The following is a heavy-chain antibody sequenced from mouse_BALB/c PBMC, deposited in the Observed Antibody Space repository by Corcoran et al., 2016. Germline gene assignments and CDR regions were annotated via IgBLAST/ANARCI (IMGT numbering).Heavy chain of an antibody. J-gene: IGHJ2*01. CDR2: IDPANGST. D-gene: IGHD2-13*01. CDR3: GRSREGEYLVY. V-gene: IGHV14-3*02. CDR1: GFNIKDTY. Sequence: EVQLQQSGAELVKPGASVKLSCTASGFNIKDTYMHWVKQRPEQGLEWIGRIDPANGSTKYDPKFQGNATMTADTSSTTVYLQLSSMTSEATTVYYCGRSREGEYLVYWGQGTTLTVSS.